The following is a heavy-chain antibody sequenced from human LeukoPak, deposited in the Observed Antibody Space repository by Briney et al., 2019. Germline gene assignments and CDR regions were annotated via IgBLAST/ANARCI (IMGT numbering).Heavy chain of an antibody. CDR2: IYHSGST. CDR1: GGSISSGGYY. J-gene: IGHJ4*02. D-gene: IGHD4/OR15-4a*01. CDR3: ARQWSYGTPYYFDS. V-gene: IGHV4-30-2*01. Sequence: SETLSLTCTVSGGSISSGGYYWSWIRQPPGKGLEWIGYIYHSGSTYYNPSLKSRVIISVDTSKNQFSLKLSSVTAADTAVYYCARQWSYGTPYYFDSWGQGTLVTVSS.